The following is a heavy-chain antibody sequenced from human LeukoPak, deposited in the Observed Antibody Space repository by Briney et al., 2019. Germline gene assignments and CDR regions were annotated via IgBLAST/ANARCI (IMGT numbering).Heavy chain of an antibody. Sequence: QTGGSLRLSCAASGFTVSSNYMSWVRQAPGKGLEWVSVIYNSGSTYYAESVKGRFTISRDNSKNTLYVQMNSLRAEDTAVYYCAKDSNGYDSWGQGTLVTVSS. J-gene: IGHJ5*02. CDR1: GFTVSSNY. D-gene: IGHD5-12*01. CDR3: AKDSNGYDS. CDR2: IYNSGST. V-gene: IGHV3-66*01.